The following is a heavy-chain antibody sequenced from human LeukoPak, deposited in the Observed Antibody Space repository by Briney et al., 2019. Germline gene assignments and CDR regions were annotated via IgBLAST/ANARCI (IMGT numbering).Heavy chain of an antibody. CDR1: GGSISSYY. CDR2: IYTSGST. J-gene: IGHJ6*03. Sequence: PSETLSLTCTVSGGSISSYYWSWIRQPAGKGLEWIGRIYTSGSTNYNPSLKSRVTMSVDTSKNQFSLKLSSVTAADTAVYYCARDWDYYDFWSGYYFDYYYYMDVWGKGTTVTVSS. V-gene: IGHV4-4*07. CDR3: ARDWDYYDFWSGYYFDYYYYMDV. D-gene: IGHD3-3*01.